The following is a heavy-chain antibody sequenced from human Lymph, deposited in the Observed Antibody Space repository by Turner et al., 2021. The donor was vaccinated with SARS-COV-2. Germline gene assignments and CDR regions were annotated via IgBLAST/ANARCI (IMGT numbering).Heavy chain of an antibody. V-gene: IGHV4-59*08. J-gene: IGHJ5*02. CDR3: ARQRVGATIDPHWLDA. CDR1: GGSISSYY. Sequence: HVQLQESCPGLVKPAAALSLPCSASGGSISSYYWSWIRLPPRKGLECLAYISYSGSTKYNSSIKSRVTISVDTSKNQIALKTSAVTAADTAVYDCARQRVGATIDPHWLDAWGQGTLVTVSS. D-gene: IGHD1-26*01. CDR2: ISYSGST.